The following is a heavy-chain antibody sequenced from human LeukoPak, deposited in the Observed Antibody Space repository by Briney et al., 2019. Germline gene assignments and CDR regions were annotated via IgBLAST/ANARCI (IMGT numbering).Heavy chain of an antibody. CDR3: ARDSFWSGYYKGYYGMDV. D-gene: IGHD3-3*01. CDR2: MNPNNGNT. J-gene: IGHJ6*02. V-gene: IGHV1-8*01. CDR1: GYTFTSYD. Sequence: ASVKVSCKASGYTFTSYDINWVRQATGQGLEWMGWMNPNNGNTGYAQKSQGRVTMTRDTSISTAYMELSSLRSEDTAVYYCARDSFWSGYYKGYYGMDVWGQGTTVTVSS.